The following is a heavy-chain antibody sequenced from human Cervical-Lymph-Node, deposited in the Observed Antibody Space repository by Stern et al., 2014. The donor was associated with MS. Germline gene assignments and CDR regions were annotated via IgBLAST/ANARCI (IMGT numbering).Heavy chain of an antibody. Sequence: QVTLRESGPALVRPTQTLTLTCTFSGFSLSTARMRVSWIRQPPGKALEWLAHIDWDDDKFYSPSLKTRLTISKDPSKNQVVLTMTNMDPVDTATYYCARASFYVSSGYYLYYFDYWGQGTLVAVSS. V-gene: IGHV2-70*04. CDR1: GFSLSTARMR. CDR2: IDWDDDK. CDR3: ARASFYVSSGYYLYYFDY. J-gene: IGHJ4*02. D-gene: IGHD3-22*01.